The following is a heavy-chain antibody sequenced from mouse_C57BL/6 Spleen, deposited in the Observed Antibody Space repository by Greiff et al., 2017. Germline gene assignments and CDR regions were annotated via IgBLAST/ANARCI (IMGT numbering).Heavy chain of an antibody. CDR1: GYAFTNYL. Sequence: VQLQQSGAELVRPGTSVKVSCKASGYAFTNYLIEWVKKRPGQGLEWIGVINTGSGGTNYNEKFKGKATLTADKSSSTAYMQLSSLTSEDSAVYFWSRCGAWFSYWCQGTLVTVSA. CDR3: SRCGAWFSY. J-gene: IGHJ3*01. CDR2: INTGSGGT. V-gene: IGHV1-54*01.